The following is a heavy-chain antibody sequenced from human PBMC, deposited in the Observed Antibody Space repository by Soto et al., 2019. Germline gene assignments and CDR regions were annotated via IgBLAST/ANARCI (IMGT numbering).Heavy chain of an antibody. CDR1: GYTFTSYG. D-gene: IGHD1-1*01. CDR2: ISAHNRNT. V-gene: IGHV1-18*01. CDR3: ARGRYGDY. Sequence: QVHLVQSGAEVKKPAASVKVSCKAYGYTFTSYGITWVRQAPGQGLEWMGWISAHNRNTDYAQKLQGRVIVTIDTSTSTAYMELISLISDDTAVYYCARGRYGDYWGQGALVTVPS. J-gene: IGHJ4*02.